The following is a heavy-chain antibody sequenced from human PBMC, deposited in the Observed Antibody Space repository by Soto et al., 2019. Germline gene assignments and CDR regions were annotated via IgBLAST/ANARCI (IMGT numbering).Heavy chain of an antibody. Sequence: SETLSLTCTVSGGSISSGDYYWSWIRQPPGKGLEWIGFIYYSGSTNYNPSLKSRVTISVDTSKNQFSLKLSSVTAADTAVYYCARGVITFGGVINFDDWGQGTLVTVSS. CDR1: GGSISSGDYY. V-gene: IGHV4-61*08. J-gene: IGHJ4*02. CDR2: IYYSGST. CDR3: ARGVITFGGVINFDD. D-gene: IGHD3-16*02.